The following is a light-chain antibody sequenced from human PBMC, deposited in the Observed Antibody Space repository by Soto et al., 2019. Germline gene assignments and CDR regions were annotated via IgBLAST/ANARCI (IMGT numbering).Light chain of an antibody. Sequence: EIVLTQSPGILSLSPGERATLSCRASQSVSSSYLAWNQQKPGQAPRLLIYGASSRATGIPDRFSGSGSGRDFTLTISRLEPEDFAVYYCQQYGSSPRTFGQGTKVDIK. CDR2: GAS. V-gene: IGKV3-20*01. J-gene: IGKJ1*01. CDR3: QQYGSSPRT. CDR1: QSVSSSY.